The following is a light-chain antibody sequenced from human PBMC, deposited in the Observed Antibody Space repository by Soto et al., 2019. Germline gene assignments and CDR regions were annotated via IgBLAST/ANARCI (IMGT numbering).Light chain of an antibody. CDR2: DAS. CDR1: QSICSW. Sequence: IQITQSPSTLSASVGDRVTVTCRASQSICSWLAWYQQKPGKAPKIRSYDASSLERGVPSRFRGSGSGADFTLTISRLQPEDFETDYCQQFNNYAITFGQRTRLEIK. J-gene: IGKJ5*01. V-gene: IGKV1-5*01. CDR3: QQFNNYAIT.